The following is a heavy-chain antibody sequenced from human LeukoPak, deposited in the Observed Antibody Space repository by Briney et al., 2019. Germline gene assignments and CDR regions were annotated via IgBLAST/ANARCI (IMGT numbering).Heavy chain of an antibody. CDR1: GYTFTSYY. J-gene: IGHJ4*02. Sequence: ALVKVSCKASGYTFTSYYMHWVRQAPGQGLEWMGIINPSGGSTSYSQKFQGRFTMTRDTSTSTLYMELSSLRSEDTAVYYCARATESSGYIYWGQGTLVTVSS. CDR2: INPSGGST. CDR3: ARATESSGYIY. V-gene: IGHV1-46*01. D-gene: IGHD3-22*01.